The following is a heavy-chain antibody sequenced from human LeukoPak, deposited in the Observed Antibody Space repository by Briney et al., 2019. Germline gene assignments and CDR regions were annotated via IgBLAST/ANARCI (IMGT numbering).Heavy chain of an antibody. V-gene: IGHV7-4-1*01. CDR2: VNTNTGNP. D-gene: IGHD3-22*01. Sequence: GASVKVSCKASGFVFTSYGFTWVRQAPGQGLEWMGWVNTNTGNPTYAQGFTGRFVFSSDTSVSTAYLQIGSLKAEDTAVYYCVTNFDSSGYFGYWGQGTLVTVSS. J-gene: IGHJ4*02. CDR3: VTNFDSSGYFGY. CDR1: GFVFTSYG.